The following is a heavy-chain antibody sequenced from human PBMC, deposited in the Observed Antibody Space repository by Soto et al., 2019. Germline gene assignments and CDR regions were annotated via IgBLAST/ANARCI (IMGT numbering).Heavy chain of an antibody. CDR3: ARDIDRQQLGGNYYYIMDV. J-gene: IGHJ6*01. CDR1: GGTFRTSA. D-gene: IGHD1-26*01. V-gene: IGHV1-69*12. Sequence: QVQLVQSGAEVKKPGSSVKVSCKTSGGTFRTSAISWVRQAPGQGLEWMGGIMPVFPTPDYAQKFQGRVTITADESTGTAYMELSSLRSADTAVYYCARDIDRQQLGGNYYYIMDVWGQGTTVTVSS. CDR2: IMPVFPTP.